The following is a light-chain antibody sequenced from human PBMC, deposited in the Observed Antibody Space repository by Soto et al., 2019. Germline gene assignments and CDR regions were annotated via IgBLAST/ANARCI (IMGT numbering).Light chain of an antibody. V-gene: IGKV3D-15*01. CDR3: PQYNNGGLS. J-gene: IGKJ4*01. CDR1: ENVGTN. CDR2: GSS. Sequence: IVLTQSPATLSVSPGERVTLSCRASENVGTNLARYQQRPCQPPRLLSYGSSTRATGISATFSGSGSRTEFTLTISSLQSEDSAVYYCPQYNNGGLSFGGGTRVEIK.